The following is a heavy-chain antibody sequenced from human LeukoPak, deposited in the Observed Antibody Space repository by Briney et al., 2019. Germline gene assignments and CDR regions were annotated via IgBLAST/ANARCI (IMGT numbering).Heavy chain of an antibody. Sequence: PGGSLRLSCAASGFTFSSYAMSWVRRAPGKGLEWVSAISGSGGSTYYADSVKGRFTISRDNSKNTLYLQMNSLRAEDTAVYYCASGYSYGFYYYYGMDVWGQGTTVTVSS. CDR2: ISGSGGST. CDR1: GFTFSSYA. D-gene: IGHD5-18*01. V-gene: IGHV3-23*01. CDR3: ASGYSYGFYYYYGMDV. J-gene: IGHJ6*02.